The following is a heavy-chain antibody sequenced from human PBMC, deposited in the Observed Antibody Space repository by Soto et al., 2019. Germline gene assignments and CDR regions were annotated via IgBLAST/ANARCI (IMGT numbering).Heavy chain of an antibody. V-gene: IGHV1-3*01. J-gene: IGHJ6*03. CDR3: ARKVSYYYYMDV. Sequence: ASVKVSCKASGYTFTSYAMHWVRQAPGQRLEWMGWINAGNGNTKYSQKFQGRVTITRDTSASTAYMELSSLRSEDTAVYYCARKVSYYYYMDVWGKGTTVTVSS. CDR2: INAGNGNT. CDR1: GYTFTSYA.